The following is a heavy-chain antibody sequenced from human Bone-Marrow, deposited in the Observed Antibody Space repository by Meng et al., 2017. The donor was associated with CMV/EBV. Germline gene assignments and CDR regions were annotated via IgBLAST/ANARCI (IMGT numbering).Heavy chain of an antibody. V-gene: IGHV1-18*01. CDR3: ARDPDCSSTNCYTSSYGMDV. CDR1: GYTFSSYG. J-gene: IGHJ6*02. D-gene: IGHD2-2*02. Sequence: ASVKVSCKASGYTFSSYGISWVRQAPGQGLEWMGWISAYNGNTNFAQKLQGRVTMTTDTSTSTAYLELRSLRSDGTAVYYCARDPDCSSTNCYTSSYGMDVWGQGTTVTVSS. CDR2: ISAYNGNT.